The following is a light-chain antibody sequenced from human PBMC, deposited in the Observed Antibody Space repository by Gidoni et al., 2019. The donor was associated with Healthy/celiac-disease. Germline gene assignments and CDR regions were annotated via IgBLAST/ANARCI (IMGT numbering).Light chain of an antibody. Sequence: QSVLTQPPSASGTPGQRVTISCSGSCSNIGSNTVNWYQQLPGPAPKLLIYSNNQRPSGVPDRFSGSKSGTSASLAISGLQSEDEADYYCAAWDDSLNGPVFGGGTKLTVL. V-gene: IGLV1-44*01. J-gene: IGLJ2*01. CDR1: CSNIGSNT. CDR3: AAWDDSLNGPV. CDR2: SNN.